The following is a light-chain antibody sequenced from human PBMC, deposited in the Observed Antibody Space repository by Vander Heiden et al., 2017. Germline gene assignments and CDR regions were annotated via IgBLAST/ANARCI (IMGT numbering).Light chain of an antibody. CDR3: QQYGSSPRGT. CDR1: QSVSNSY. V-gene: IGKV3-20*01. Sequence: IVLTQSPGTLSLSPGERATLSCRASQSVSNSYLAWYQQKPGQAPRLLIYGVSSRATGIPDRFTGSGSGTDFTLTISRLEPEDFAVYYCQQYGSSPRGTFGQGTRLEIK. CDR2: GVS. J-gene: IGKJ5*01.